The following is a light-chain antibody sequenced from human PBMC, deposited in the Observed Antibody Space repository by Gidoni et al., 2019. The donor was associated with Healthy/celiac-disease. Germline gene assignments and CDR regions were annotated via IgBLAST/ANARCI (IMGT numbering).Light chain of an antibody. V-gene: IGKV3-20*01. CDR1: QSVSSSY. CDR3: QQYGSSPQ. J-gene: IGKJ1*01. CDR2: GAS. Sequence: EIVLTQSPGTLSLSPGERATLSCRASQSVSSSYLAWYQQKPGKAPRLLIYGASSRATGLPDRFSGSGSGTDFTLTINRLEPEDFAVYYCQQYGSSPQFGQGTKVEIK.